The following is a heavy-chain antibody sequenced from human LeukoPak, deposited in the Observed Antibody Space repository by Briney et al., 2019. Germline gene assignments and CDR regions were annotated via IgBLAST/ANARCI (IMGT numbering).Heavy chain of an antibody. Sequence: GGSLRLSCAASGLTFSSYSMNWVRQAPGKGLEWVSYISSSSSTIYYADSVKGRFTISRDNAKNSLYLQMNSLRAEDTAVYYCASLNTYYDFWSGYYVDYWGQGTLVTVSS. V-gene: IGHV3-48*01. CDR2: ISSSSSTI. J-gene: IGHJ4*02. D-gene: IGHD3-3*01. CDR3: ASLNTYYDFWSGYYVDY. CDR1: GLTFSSYS.